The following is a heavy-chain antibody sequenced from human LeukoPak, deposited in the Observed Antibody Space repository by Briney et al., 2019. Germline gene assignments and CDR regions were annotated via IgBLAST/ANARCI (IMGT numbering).Heavy chain of an antibody. Sequence: GGSLRLSCAASGFTFSSYAVSWVRQAPGKGQEWVSAISGSGGSTYYADSVKGRYTISRDNSNNTLYLQMNSLRAEDTAVYYCAKDPATRNNWFDPWGQGTLVTVSS. V-gene: IGHV3-23*01. CDR1: GFTFSSYA. CDR2: ISGSGGST. CDR3: AKDPATRNNWFDP. D-gene: IGHD4-11*01. J-gene: IGHJ5*02.